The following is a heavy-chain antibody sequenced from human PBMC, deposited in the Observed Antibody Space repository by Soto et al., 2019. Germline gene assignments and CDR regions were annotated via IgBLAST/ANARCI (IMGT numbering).Heavy chain of an antibody. V-gene: IGHV1-46*01. CDR1: GYTFTSYY. J-gene: IGHJ4*02. Sequence: ASVKVSCKASGYTFTSYYMHWVRQAPGQGLEWMGIINPSGGSTSYAQKFQGRVTMTRDTSTSTVYMELSSLRSEDTAVYYCARDTTYYYDSSGYGFGYWGQGTLVTVSS. D-gene: IGHD3-22*01. CDR3: ARDTTYYYDSSGYGFGY. CDR2: INPSGGST.